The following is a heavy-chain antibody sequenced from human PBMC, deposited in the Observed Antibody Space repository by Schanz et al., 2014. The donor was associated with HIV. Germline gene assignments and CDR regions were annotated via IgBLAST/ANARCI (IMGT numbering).Heavy chain of an antibody. CDR3: TTDSDDYVWGSYRPCY. Sequence: VQLVESGGGVVQPGRSLRLSCAASGFTFSSYGMSWVRQAPGKGLEWVSSISGGSGSTFYADSVKGRFTISRVNSKNTLYLQMNSLKTEDTAVYYCTTDSDDYVWGSYRPCYWGQGTLVTVSS. CDR2: ISGGSGST. V-gene: IGHV3-23*04. CDR1: GFTFSSYG. D-gene: IGHD3-16*02. J-gene: IGHJ4*02.